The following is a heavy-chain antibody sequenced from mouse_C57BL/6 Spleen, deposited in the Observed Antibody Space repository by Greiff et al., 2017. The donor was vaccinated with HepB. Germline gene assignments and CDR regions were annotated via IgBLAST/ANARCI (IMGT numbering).Heavy chain of an antibody. D-gene: IGHD2-1*01. V-gene: IGHV1-50*01. CDR1: GYTFTSYW. Sequence: QVQLKQPGAELVKPGASVKLSCKASGYTFTSYWMQWVKQRPGQGLEWIGEIDPSDSYSNYNQKFKGKATLTVDTSSSTAYMQLSSLTSEDSAVYYCARGDGNYGYAMDYWGQGTSVTVSS. CDR2: IDPSDSYS. CDR3: ARGDGNYGYAMDY. J-gene: IGHJ4*01.